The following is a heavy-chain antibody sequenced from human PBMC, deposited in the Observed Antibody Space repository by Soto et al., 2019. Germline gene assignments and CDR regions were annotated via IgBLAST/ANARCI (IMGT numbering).Heavy chain of an antibody. Sequence: EVQLVESGGGLVQPGGSLRLSCAASGFTVSSNYMSWVRQAPGKGLEWVSVIYSGGSTYYADSVKGRFTISRDNSKNTLYLQMNSLRAEDTAVYYCARDGAGDLYYFDYWGQGTLVTVSS. CDR2: IYSGGST. CDR1: GFTVSSNY. V-gene: IGHV3-66*01. D-gene: IGHD4-17*01. J-gene: IGHJ4*02. CDR3: ARDGAGDLYYFDY.